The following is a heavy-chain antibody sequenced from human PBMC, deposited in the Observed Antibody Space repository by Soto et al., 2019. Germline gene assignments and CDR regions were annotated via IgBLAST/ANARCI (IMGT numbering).Heavy chain of an antibody. Sequence: SVKVSCKASGGTFSSYAISWVRQAPGQGLEWMGGIIPIFGTANYAQKFQGRVTITADESTSTAYMELSSLRSEDTAVYYCARGVTVVGASAFVDYFDYWGQGTLVTVSS. J-gene: IGHJ4*02. D-gene: IGHD2-15*01. CDR1: GGTFSSYA. CDR3: ARGVTVVGASAFVDYFDY. V-gene: IGHV1-69*13. CDR2: IIPIFGTA.